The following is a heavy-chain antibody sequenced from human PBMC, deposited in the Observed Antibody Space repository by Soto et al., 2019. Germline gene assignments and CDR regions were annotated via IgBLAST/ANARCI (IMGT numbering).Heavy chain of an antibody. V-gene: IGHV1-18*01. Sequence: QVQLVQSGAEVKKPGASVKVSCRASGYTFTSYVISWVRQAPAQGVEWMGWISAYNGNTNFAQKLQGRVTMTTDTATSTAYMELRSLRSDDTAVYYCARVVATVAGPYGMDVWGQGTTVTVSS. CDR1: GYTFTSYV. D-gene: IGHD6-19*01. J-gene: IGHJ6*02. CDR3: ARVVATVAGPYGMDV. CDR2: ISAYNGNT.